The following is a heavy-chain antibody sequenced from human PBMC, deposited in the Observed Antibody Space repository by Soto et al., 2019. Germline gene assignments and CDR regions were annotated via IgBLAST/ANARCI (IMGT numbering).Heavy chain of an antibody. Sequence: QVQLQASGPGLVKPSETLSLTCNVSGGSISSYYLSWLRQPPRQGLDWLGHSYNSGNTIYNPSLKGRITMSLDPSKNQSSMPLSSVTAAATAVNYCARLVGVPTRPPSFDVCGRGTMVTVSS. CDR1: GGSISSYY. V-gene: IGHV4-59*08. J-gene: IGHJ3*01. CDR3: ARLVGVPTRPPSFDV. CDR2: SYNSGNT. D-gene: IGHD6-6*01.